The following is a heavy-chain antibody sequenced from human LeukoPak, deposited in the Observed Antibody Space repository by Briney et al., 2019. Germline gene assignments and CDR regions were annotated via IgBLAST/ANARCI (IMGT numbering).Heavy chain of an antibody. CDR2: ISNSGSNI. J-gene: IGHJ6*04. CDR3: ARGNYCDGMVV. Sequence: GGSLRLSCAASGFTFSDYYMSWIRQAPGRGLEWVSYISNSGSNIYYADSMKGRFTISRDNAKNSLYLQMNSLRAEDTAVYYCARGNYCDGMVVWSKGTTVTVSS. V-gene: IGHV3-11*01. CDR1: GFTFSDYY. D-gene: IGHD3-22*01.